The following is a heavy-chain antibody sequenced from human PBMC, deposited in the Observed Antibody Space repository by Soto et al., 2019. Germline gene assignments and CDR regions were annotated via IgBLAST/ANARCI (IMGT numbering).Heavy chain of an antibody. CDR1: GGSISSYY. V-gene: IGHV4-4*07. CDR2: IYTSGST. CDR3: AIDILRPGYYYYYGMDV. Sequence: SETLSLTCTVSGGSISSYYWSWIRQPAGKGLEWIGRIYTSGSTNYNPSLKSRVTMSVDTSKNQFSLKLSSVTAADTAVYYCAIDILRPGYYYYYGMDVWGQGTTVT. J-gene: IGHJ6*02. D-gene: IGHD4-17*01.